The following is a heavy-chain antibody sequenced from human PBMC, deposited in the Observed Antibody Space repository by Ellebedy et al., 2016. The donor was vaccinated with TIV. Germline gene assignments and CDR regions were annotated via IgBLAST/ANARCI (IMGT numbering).Heavy chain of an antibody. CDR1: GFTFSSYA. CDR3: VAGWQGDY. J-gene: IGHJ4*02. V-gene: IGHV3-23*01. CDR2: ISGSGSST. Sequence: GGSLRLXXAASGFTFSSYAMSWVRQAPGKGLEWVSAISGSGSSTYYADSVKGRFTISRDDSKSTVYLQMNSLRAEDTAVFYCVAGWQGDYWGQGTLVTVSS.